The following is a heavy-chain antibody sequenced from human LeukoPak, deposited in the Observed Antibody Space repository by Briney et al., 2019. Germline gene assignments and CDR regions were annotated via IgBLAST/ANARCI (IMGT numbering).Heavy chain of an antibody. CDR3: ARVHGYSSSPYYFDH. Sequence: ASVKVSCKASGYTLTGYYMHWVRQAPGQGLEWMGWINPNSGGTNYAQKFQGRVTMTRDTSISTAYMELSRLRSDDTAVYYCARVHGYSSSPYYFDHWGQGTLVTVSS. V-gene: IGHV1-2*02. CDR2: INPNSGGT. J-gene: IGHJ4*02. D-gene: IGHD6-13*01. CDR1: GYTLTGYY.